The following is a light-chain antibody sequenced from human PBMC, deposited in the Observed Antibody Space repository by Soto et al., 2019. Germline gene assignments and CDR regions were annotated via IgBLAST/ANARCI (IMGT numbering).Light chain of an antibody. CDR2: GAS. CDR1: QSVRSN. J-gene: IGKJ1*01. CDR3: QPYNNWPWS. V-gene: IGKV3-15*01. Sequence: EIVMTQSPATLSVSPGERATLSCRASQSVRSNLAWYQQKPGQAPRLLIYGASTRATGIPASFSGSGSGTEFTLTISSLQSEDFAVYYCQPYNNWPWSFGQGTKVEIK.